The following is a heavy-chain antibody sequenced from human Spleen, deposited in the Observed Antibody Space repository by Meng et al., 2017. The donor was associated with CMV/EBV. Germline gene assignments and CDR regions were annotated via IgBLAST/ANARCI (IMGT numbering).Heavy chain of an antibody. D-gene: IGHD1-1*01. J-gene: IGHJ6*02. V-gene: IGHV4-39*07. CDR2: IYYSGGT. CDR1: GGSISSSSYY. Sequence: GSLRLSCTVSGGSISSSSYYWGWIRQPPGKGLEWIGSIYYSGGTYYNPSLKSRVTISVDTSKNQFSLKLSSVTAADTAVYYCSNWNDEYYYGMDVWGQGTTVTVSS. CDR3: SNWNDEYYYGMDV.